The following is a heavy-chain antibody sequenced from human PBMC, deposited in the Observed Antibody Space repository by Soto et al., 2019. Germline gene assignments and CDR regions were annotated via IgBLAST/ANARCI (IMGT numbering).Heavy chain of an antibody. J-gene: IGHJ6*02. CDR3: ARDKHCSGGSCYSEVSGYYGMDV. D-gene: IGHD2-15*01. Sequence: PSETLSLTCTVSGGSVSSGSYYWSWIRQPPGKGLEWIGYIYYSGSTNYNPSLKSRVTISVDTSKNQFSLKLSSVTAADTAVYYCARDKHCSGGSCYSEVSGYYGMDVWGQGTTVTVSS. V-gene: IGHV4-61*01. CDR1: GGSVSSGSYY. CDR2: IYYSGST.